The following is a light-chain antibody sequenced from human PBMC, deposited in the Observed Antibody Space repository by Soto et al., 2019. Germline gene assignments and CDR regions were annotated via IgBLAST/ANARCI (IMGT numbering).Light chain of an antibody. CDR2: AAS. V-gene: IGKV1-6*01. Sequence: AIQMTQSPSSLSASIGDRVTITCRASQDIRNELGWYQQKPGKAPKLLISAASSLQDAVPSRFSGSGSGTDFTLTISSLRPEDFATYFCLQDYNYPRTFGQGTKVEIK. CDR1: QDIRNE. CDR3: LQDYNYPRT. J-gene: IGKJ1*01.